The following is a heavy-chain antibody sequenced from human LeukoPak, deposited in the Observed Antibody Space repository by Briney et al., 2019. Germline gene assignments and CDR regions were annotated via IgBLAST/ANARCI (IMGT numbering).Heavy chain of an antibody. CDR1: GFTFDDYA. CDR2: ISWNSGSI. D-gene: IGHD3-9*01. V-gene: IGHV3-9*01. J-gene: IGHJ4*02. CDR3: AKVNYDILTGYYFDY. Sequence: GGSLRLSCAASGFTFDDYAMHWVRQAPGKGLEWVSGISWNSGSIGYADSVKGRFTISRDNAKNSLYLQMNSLRAEDTALYYCAKVNYDILTGYYFDYWGQGTLVTVSS.